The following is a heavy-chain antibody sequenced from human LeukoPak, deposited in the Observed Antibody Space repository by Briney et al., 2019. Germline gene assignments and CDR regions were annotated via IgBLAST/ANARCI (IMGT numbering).Heavy chain of an antibody. CDR3: ARDNYYDSSGYSPFDY. J-gene: IGHJ4*02. V-gene: IGHV4-59*01. CDR2: IYYSGST. D-gene: IGHD3-22*01. Sequence: SETLSLTCTVSGGSISSYYWSWIRQPPGKGLEWIGYIYYSGSTNYNPSLMSRVTISVDTSKNQFSLKLSSVTAADTAVYYCARDNYYDSSGYSPFDYWGQGNLVTVSS. CDR1: GGSISSYY.